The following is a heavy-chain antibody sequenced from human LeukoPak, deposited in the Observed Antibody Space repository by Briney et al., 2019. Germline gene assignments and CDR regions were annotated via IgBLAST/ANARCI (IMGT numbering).Heavy chain of an antibody. CDR1: GFTFSSYG. CDR3: AREWIDYYDSRAHYYFDY. V-gene: IGHV3-30*02. Sequence: GGSLRLSCAASGFTFSSYGMHWVRQAPGKGLEWVAFIRYDGSNKYYADSVKGRFTISRDNSKNTLYLQMNSLRAEDTAVYYCAREWIDYYDSRAHYYFDYWGQGTLVTVSS. CDR2: IRYDGSNK. J-gene: IGHJ4*02. D-gene: IGHD3-22*01.